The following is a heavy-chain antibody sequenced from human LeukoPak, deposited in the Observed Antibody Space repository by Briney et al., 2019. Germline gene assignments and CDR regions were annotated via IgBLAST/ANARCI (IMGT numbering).Heavy chain of an antibody. V-gene: IGHV3-21*01. CDR3: ASYTGGSYDDL. Sequence: PGGSLRLSCAASGFTFDDYGMSWVRQAPGKGLEWVSSISSSSSYIYYADSVKRRFTISRDNAKSSLYLQVNSLRAEDTAVYYCASYTGGSYDDLWGQGTLVTVSS. CDR1: GFTFDDYG. D-gene: IGHD1-26*01. J-gene: IGHJ5*02. CDR2: ISSSSSYI.